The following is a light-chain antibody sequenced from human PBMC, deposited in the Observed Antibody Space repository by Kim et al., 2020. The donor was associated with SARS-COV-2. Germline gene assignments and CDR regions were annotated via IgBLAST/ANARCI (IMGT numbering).Light chain of an antibody. V-gene: IGKV2-28*01. CDR2: LGS. CDR3: MQALQAPRT. CDR1: QSLLHSNGYNY. J-gene: IGKJ4*01. Sequence: DIVMTQSPLSLPVTPGEPASISCRSSQSLLHSNGYNYLDWYLQKPGQSPQLLIYLGSNRASGVPDRFSGSGSGTDFTLKISRVEAEDVGVYCCMQALQAPRTFGRGTKLEIK.